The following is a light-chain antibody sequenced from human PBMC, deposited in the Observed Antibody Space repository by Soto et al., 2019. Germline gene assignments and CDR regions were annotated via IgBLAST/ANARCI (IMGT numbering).Light chain of an antibody. CDR1: SSDVGSYNL. CDR2: EVS. V-gene: IGLV2-23*02. J-gene: IGLJ1*01. Sequence: QSALTRPASVSGSPGQSITISCTGTSSDVGSYNLVSWYQQHPGKAPKLMIYEVSKRPSGVSNRFSGSKSGNTASLTISGLQAEDEAEYYCCSYAGSSTVVFGTGTKVTVL. CDR3: CSYAGSSTVV.